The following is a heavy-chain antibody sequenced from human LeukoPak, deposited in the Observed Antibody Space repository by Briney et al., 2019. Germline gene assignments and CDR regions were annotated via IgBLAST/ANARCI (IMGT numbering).Heavy chain of an antibody. J-gene: IGHJ4*02. CDR1: GFTFSSYG. D-gene: IGHD6-13*01. V-gene: IGHV3-33*01. Sequence: GGSLRLSCAASGFTFSSYGMHWVRQAPGKGLEWVAVIWYDGGNKYYADSVKGRFTISRDNSKNTLYLQMNSLRAEDTAVYYCARDGASASSSWYEGGYYFDYWGQGTLVTVSS. CDR2: IWYDGGNK. CDR3: ARDGASASSSWYEGGYYFDY.